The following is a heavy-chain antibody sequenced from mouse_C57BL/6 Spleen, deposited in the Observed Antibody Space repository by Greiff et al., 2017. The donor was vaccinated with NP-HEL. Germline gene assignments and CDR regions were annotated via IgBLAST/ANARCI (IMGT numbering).Heavy chain of an antibody. D-gene: IGHD2-4*01. CDR2: IHPNSGST. CDR1: GYTFTSYW. J-gene: IGHJ4*01. CDR3: ASPIYYDYDDGFPYYAMDY. Sequence: QVQLKQPGAELVKPGASVKLSCKASGYTFTSYWMHWVKQRPGQGLEWIGMIHPNSGSTNYNEKFKSKATLTVDKSSSTAYMQLSSLTSEDSAVYYCASPIYYDYDDGFPYYAMDYWGQGTSVTVSS. V-gene: IGHV1-64*01.